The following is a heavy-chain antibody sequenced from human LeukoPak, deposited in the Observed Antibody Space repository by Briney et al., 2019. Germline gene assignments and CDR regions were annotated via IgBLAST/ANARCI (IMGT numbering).Heavy chain of an antibody. Sequence: SQTLSLTCAISGDSVSSNSAAWNWIRQSPSRGLEWLGRTYYRSKWYNDYAVSVKSRITINPDTSKNQFSLQLNSVTPEDTAVYYCAGDNFRGYDYDYYYYYMDVWGKGTTVTLSS. CDR2: TYYRSKWYN. CDR3: AGDNFRGYDYDYYYYYMDV. D-gene: IGHD5-12*01. J-gene: IGHJ6*03. CDR1: GDSVSSNSAA. V-gene: IGHV6-1*01.